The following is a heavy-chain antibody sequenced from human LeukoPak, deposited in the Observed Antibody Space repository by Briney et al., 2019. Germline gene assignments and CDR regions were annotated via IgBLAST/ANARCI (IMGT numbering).Heavy chain of an antibody. CDR2: INTDGSAT. V-gene: IGHV3-74*01. CDR3: ARDHYGGNSDY. J-gene: IGHJ4*02. Sequence: GGSLRLSCAASGFSFSSYWMHWVRQAPAKGLLWVSRINTDGSATYYADSVKGRFTISRDNAKNTVYLQMDSLRDEDTAVYYCARDHYGGNSDYWGQGTLVTVSS. CDR1: GFSFSSYW. D-gene: IGHD4-23*01.